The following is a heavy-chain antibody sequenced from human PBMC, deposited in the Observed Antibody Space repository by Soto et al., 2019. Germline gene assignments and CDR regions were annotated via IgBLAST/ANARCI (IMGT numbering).Heavy chain of an antibody. CDR1: GDSLRSGDYY. CDR3: ARGVDTMAFDH. CDR2: IYNSGST. J-gene: IGHJ5*02. D-gene: IGHD2-2*01. Sequence: QVQLQESGPGLVKPSQTLSLTCTVSGDSLRSGDYYWSWIRQPLGKGLEWIGYIYNSGSTYYEPSLRSRLTISEDLSKNQLSLRLTAVTAADTAVYYCARGVDTMAFDHWGQGTLVTVSS. V-gene: IGHV4-30-4*01.